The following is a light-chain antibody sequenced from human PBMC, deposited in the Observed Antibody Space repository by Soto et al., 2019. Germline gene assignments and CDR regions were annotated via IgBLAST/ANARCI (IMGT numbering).Light chain of an antibody. J-gene: IGLJ1*01. V-gene: IGLV2-14*01. CDR2: EVT. CDR1: SSDVGGYDY. CDR3: SSYTSGHTDV. Sequence: QSVLTQPASVSGSPGQSITISCTGASSDVGGYDYVSWYQKHPGKAPKLLIYEVTIRTSGFSARFSGSKSGYTASLTISGLQAEDEAYHYCSSYTSGHTDVFGSGTNVTVL.